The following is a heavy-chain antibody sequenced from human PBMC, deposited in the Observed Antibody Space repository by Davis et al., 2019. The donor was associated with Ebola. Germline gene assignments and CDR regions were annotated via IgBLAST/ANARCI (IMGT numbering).Heavy chain of an antibody. CDR2: IYSGGST. V-gene: IGHV3-53*01. CDR1: GFTVSSNY. D-gene: IGHD1-26*01. J-gene: IGHJ6*02. CDR3: ARGGELRPYYYGMDV. Sequence: GESLKISCAASGFTVSSNYMSWVRQAPGKGLEWVSVIYSGGSTYYADSVKGRFTISRDNAKNSLYLQMNSLRAEDTAVYYCARGGELRPYYYGMDVWGQGTTVTVSS.